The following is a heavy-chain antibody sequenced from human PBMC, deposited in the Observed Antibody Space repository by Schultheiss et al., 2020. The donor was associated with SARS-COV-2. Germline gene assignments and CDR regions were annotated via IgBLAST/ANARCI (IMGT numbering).Heavy chain of an antibody. Sequence: GGSLRLSCAASGFTFSSYGMHWVRQAPGKGLEWVAVISYDGSNKYYADSVKGRFTISRDNSKNTLYLQMNSLRAEDTAVYYCARDPGAAAGNYYYGMDVWGQGTTVTVSS. J-gene: IGHJ6*02. CDR1: GFTFSSYG. CDR3: ARDPGAAAGNYYYGMDV. D-gene: IGHD6-13*01. CDR2: ISYDGSNK. V-gene: IGHV3-30*12.